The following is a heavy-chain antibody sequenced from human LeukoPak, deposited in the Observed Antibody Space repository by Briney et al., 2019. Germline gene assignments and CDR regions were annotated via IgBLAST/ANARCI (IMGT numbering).Heavy chain of an antibody. V-gene: IGHV3-30-3*01. CDR3: ARETKEMATILDY. Sequence: GGSLRLSCAASGFTFRNYVIHWVRQAPGKGLEWVAVISYDGSNKYYADSVKGRFTISRDNSKNTLYLQMNSLRAEDTAVYYCARETKEMATILDYWGQGTLVTVSS. D-gene: IGHD5-24*01. CDR2: ISYDGSNK. CDR1: GFTFRNYV. J-gene: IGHJ4*02.